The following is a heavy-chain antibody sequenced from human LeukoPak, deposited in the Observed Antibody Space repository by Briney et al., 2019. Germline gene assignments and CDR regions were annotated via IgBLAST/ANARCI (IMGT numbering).Heavy chain of an antibody. CDR3: ARQYFLILSLYYFDY. D-gene: IGHD3-10*02. CDR2: IYYSGST. J-gene: IGHJ4*02. Sequence: SETLSLTCTVSGGSINSSYYWGWIRQPPGKGLEWIGSIYYSGSTYYNPSLKSRVTISVDTSKNQFSLKLSSVTAADTAVYYCARQYFLILSLYYFDYWGQGTLVTVSS. V-gene: IGHV4-39*01. CDR1: GGSINSSYY.